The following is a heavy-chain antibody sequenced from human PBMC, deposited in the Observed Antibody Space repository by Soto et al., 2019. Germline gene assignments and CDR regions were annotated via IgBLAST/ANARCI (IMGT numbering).Heavy chain of an antibody. D-gene: IGHD5-18*01. Sequence: HPGGSLRLSCAASGFTFSSYAMSWVRQAPGKGLGWVSAISGSGGSTYYADSVKGRFTISRDNSKNTLYLQMNSLRAEDTAVYYCAKKDTAMAGLSYWGQGTLVTVSS. J-gene: IGHJ4*02. V-gene: IGHV3-23*01. CDR2: ISGSGGST. CDR1: GFTFSSYA. CDR3: AKKDTAMAGLSY.